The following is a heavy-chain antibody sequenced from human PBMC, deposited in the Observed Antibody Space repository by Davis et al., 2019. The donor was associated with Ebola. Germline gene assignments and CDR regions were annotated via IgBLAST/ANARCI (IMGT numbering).Heavy chain of an antibody. CDR1: GFPFSNYA. D-gene: IGHD3/OR15-3a*01. J-gene: IGHJ4*02. Sequence: PGGSLRLSCATSGFPFSNYAMHWVRQTPDKGLEWVAVASHDGTTTYYEDSVKGRFTISRDNSKNTLYLQLNRLRTEDTAVYYCARALYHEVLDQWGQGTPVTVSS. V-gene: IGHV3-30*04. CDR3: ARALYHEVLDQ. CDR2: ASHDGTTT.